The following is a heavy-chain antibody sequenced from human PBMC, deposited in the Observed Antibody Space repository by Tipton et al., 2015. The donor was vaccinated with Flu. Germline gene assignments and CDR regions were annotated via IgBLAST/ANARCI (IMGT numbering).Heavy chain of an antibody. CDR1: GGSISSDY. CDR2: LSYNGRT. D-gene: IGHD2-15*01. Sequence: TLSLTCTVSGGSISSDYWSWIRQPPGKGLEWMGYLSYNGRTNYNPSLKSRVTMSVDTSKNQFSPNLTSVSAADTAVYYCARLGNIGVGAAAFDYWGQGTLVTVSS. J-gene: IGHJ4*02. CDR3: ARLGNIGVGAAAFDY. V-gene: IGHV4-59*12.